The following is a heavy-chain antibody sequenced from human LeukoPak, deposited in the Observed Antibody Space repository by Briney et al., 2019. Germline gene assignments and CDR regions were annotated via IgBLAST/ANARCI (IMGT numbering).Heavy chain of an antibody. V-gene: IGHV1-69*05. CDR1: GGTFSIYA. D-gene: IGHD3-22*01. J-gene: IGHJ4*02. CDR2: IIPIFGTA. Sequence: GASVTVSFKASGGTFSIYAISWVRQAPGQGREWMGGIIPIFGTANYAQKFQGRVTITTDESTSTAYMELSSLRSEDTAVYYCASDYYDSSGYRFDYWGQGTLVTVSS. CDR3: ASDYYDSSGYRFDY.